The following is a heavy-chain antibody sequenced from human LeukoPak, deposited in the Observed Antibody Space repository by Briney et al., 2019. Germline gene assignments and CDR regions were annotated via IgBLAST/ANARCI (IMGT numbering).Heavy chain of an antibody. V-gene: IGHV3-23*01. J-gene: IGHJ5*02. CDR3: AQEGFSGAYHH. D-gene: IGHD7-27*01. CDR2: ISGIGASR. Sequence: QPGGSLRLSCAASGFTFSSYAMSWVRQAPGKVLEGVSGISGIGASRYDEDYVTGRVTISRDNSKNTLYLQMNSLRAEDTAVYYCAQEGFSGAYHHWGQGTLVTVSS. CDR1: GFTFSSYA.